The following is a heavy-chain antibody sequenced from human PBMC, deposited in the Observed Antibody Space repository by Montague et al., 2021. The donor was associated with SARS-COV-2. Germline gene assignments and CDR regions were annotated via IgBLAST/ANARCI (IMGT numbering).Heavy chain of an antibody. CDR3: ARVIWELSVGNVFDI. CDR2: IYHSGST. Sequence: SETLSLTCTVSGGSISSSSYYWAWIRQPPGKGLEWIGSIYHSGSTFYNPSLKSRVSMSVDTSKNQFSLKLSTVTAADTAMYYCARVIWELSVGNVFDIWGQGTMVTVSS. D-gene: IGHD3-10*01. J-gene: IGHJ3*02. CDR1: GGSISSSSYY. V-gene: IGHV4-39*01.